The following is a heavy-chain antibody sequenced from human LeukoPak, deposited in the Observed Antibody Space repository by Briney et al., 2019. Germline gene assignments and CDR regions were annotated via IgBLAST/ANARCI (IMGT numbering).Heavy chain of an antibody. V-gene: IGHV1-18*01. D-gene: IGHD3-22*01. Sequence: ASVTVSFTSSVYTFTIYGISWVRQAPGQGLEGMGWISAYNGKTKYAQKLQGRVTITTDTSTSTACMELRSLRSDDTAVYYCARDLLYYDSSGKPPGDYWGQGTLVTVSS. CDR1: VYTFTIYG. CDR2: ISAYNGKT. CDR3: ARDLLYYDSSGKPPGDY. J-gene: IGHJ4*02.